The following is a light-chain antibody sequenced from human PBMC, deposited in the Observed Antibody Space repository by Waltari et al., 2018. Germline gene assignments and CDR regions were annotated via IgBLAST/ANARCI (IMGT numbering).Light chain of an antibody. Sequence: RASQSVSANLAWYQQKPGQAPRLLIHGASTRATGIPARFSGSGSGTEFTLTISSLQSEDFAVYYCQQYNNWPPGAFGQGTKVEIK. CDR1: QSVSAN. J-gene: IGKJ1*01. CDR2: GAS. CDR3: QQYNNWPPGA. V-gene: IGKV3-15*01.